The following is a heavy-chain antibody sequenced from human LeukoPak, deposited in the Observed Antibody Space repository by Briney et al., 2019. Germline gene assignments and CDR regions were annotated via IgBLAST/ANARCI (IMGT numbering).Heavy chain of an antibody. CDR3: ARDPGWRYGDLIDI. Sequence: ASVKVSCKASGYTFTGYYMHWVRQAPGQGLEWMGWINPNSGGTNYAQKFQGWVTMTRDTSISTAYMELSRLRSDDTAVYYCARDPGWRYGDLIDIWGQGTMVTVSS. CDR1: GYTFTGYY. D-gene: IGHD4-17*01. CDR2: INPNSGGT. J-gene: IGHJ3*02. V-gene: IGHV1-2*04.